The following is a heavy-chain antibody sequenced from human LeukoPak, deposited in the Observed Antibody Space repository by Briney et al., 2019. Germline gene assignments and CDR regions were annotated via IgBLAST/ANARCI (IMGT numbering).Heavy chain of an antibody. CDR2: IYYSGST. Sequence: SETLSLTCTVSGGSISSSSYYWGWIRQPPGKGLEWIGSIYYSGSTYYNPSLKSRVTISVDTSKNQFSLKLSSVTAADTAVYYCARDAPFRWFDPWGQGTLVTVSS. V-gene: IGHV4-39*07. CDR3: ARDAPFRWFDP. CDR1: GGSISSSSYY. J-gene: IGHJ5*02.